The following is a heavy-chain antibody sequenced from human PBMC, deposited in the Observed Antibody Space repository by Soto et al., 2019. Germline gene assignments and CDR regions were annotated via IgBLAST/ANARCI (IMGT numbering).Heavy chain of an antibody. Sequence: EVQLLESGGGLVQPGESLRLSCAASGFTFSSYAMSWVRQAPGKGLEWVSVISGSDDSTYYAYSVKGRFTISRDNSKNPLYLQMNSLRAEDTAVYYCAKRSSSSPFDYWGQGTLVTVSS. D-gene: IGHD6-6*01. CDR1: GFTFSSYA. J-gene: IGHJ4*02. V-gene: IGHV3-23*01. CDR2: ISGSDDST. CDR3: AKRSSSSPFDY.